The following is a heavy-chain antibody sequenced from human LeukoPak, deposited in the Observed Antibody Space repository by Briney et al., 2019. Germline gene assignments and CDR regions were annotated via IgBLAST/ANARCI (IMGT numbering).Heavy chain of an antibody. CDR3: ARDRSIYGDAFDI. Sequence: PGGSLRLSCAASGFTFSSYAMHWVRQAPGKGLEYVSATSSNGGSTYYANSVKGRFTISRDNSKNTLYLQMGSLRAEDMAVYYCARDRSIYGDAFDIWGQGTMVTVSS. V-gene: IGHV3-64*01. CDR1: GFTFSSYA. CDR2: TSSNGGST. J-gene: IGHJ3*02. D-gene: IGHD4-17*01.